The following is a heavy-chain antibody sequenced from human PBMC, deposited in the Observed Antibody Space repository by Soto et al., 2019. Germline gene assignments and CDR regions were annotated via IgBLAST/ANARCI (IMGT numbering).Heavy chain of an antibody. J-gene: IGHJ4*02. CDR1: GYTFTSYY. V-gene: IGHV1-46*01. Sequence: ASVKVSCKSSGYTFTSYYMHCVRQAPGQGLEWMGIINPSGGSTSYAQKFQGRVTMTRDTSTSTVYMELSSLRSEDTAVYYCAREDSSRGPFDYWGQGTLVTVSS. CDR2: INPSGGST. D-gene: IGHD6-13*01. CDR3: AREDSSRGPFDY.